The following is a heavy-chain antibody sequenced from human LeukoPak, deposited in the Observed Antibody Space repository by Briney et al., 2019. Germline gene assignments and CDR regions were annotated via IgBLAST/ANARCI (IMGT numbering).Heavy chain of an antibody. D-gene: IGHD4-23*01. V-gene: IGHV4-39*07. J-gene: IGHJ6*02. CDR3: ASLTLSVVVPPYGMDV. CDR1: GGSISSSSYY. Sequence: SETLSLTCTVSGGSISSSSYYWGWIRQPPGKGLEWIGSIYYSGSTYYNPSLKSRVTISVDTSKNQFSLKLSSVTAADTAVYYCASLTLSVVVPPYGMDVWGQGTTVTVSS. CDR2: IYYSGST.